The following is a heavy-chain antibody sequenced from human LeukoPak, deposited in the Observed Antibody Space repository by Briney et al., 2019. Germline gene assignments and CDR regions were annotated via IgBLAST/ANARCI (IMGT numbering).Heavy chain of an antibody. CDR1: GASISGGTYD. CDR2: IYYTGST. D-gene: IGHD1-26*01. Sequence: PSETLSLTCSVSGASISGGTYDWGWIRQPPGKGREWIGSIYYTGSTYDNPSLKSRVTISVDTSKNQFSLKLSSVTAADTAVYYCARRGGSGRAFDYWGQGTLVTVSS. J-gene: IGHJ4*02. CDR3: ARRGGSGRAFDY. V-gene: IGHV4-39*01.